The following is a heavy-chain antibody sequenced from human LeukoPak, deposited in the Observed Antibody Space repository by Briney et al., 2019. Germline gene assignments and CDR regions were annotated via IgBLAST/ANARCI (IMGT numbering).Heavy chain of an antibody. CDR3: ATQGV. CDR2: IYTSGST. V-gene: IGHV4-61*02. Sequence: PSETLSLTCTVSGGSISSGSYYWSWIRQPAGKGLEWIGRIYTSGSTNYNPSLKSRVTISVDTSKNQFSLKLSSVTAADTAVYYCATQGVWGQGTMVTVSS. CDR1: GGSISSGSYY. J-gene: IGHJ3*01.